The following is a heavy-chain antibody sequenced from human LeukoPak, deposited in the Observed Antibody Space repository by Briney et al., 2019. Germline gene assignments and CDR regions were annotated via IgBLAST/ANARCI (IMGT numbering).Heavy chain of an antibody. CDR3: ARSQRSYYYDSSGYSDY. D-gene: IGHD3-22*01. Sequence: GGSLRLSCAASGFTVSSNYMSWVRQAPGKGLEWVSVIYSGGSTYYADSVKGRFTISRDNSKNTLYLQMNSLRAEDTAVYYCARSQRSYYYDSSGYSDYWGQGTLVSVSS. CDR1: GFTVSSNY. CDR2: IYSGGST. V-gene: IGHV3-66*01. J-gene: IGHJ4*02.